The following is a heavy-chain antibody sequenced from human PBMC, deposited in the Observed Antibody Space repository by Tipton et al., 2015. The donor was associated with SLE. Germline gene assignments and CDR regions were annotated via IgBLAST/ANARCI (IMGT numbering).Heavy chain of an antibody. CDR1: GGSISSYY. J-gene: IGHJ1*01. V-gene: IGHV4-59*01. CDR3: AGESVVGATTYLQH. Sequence: TLSLTCTVSGGSISSYYLSWIRQPPGKGLEWIGYFYYSGSTNYNPPPKSRVTKSVDTSKNQFSLKLSSVTAADTAVYYCAGESVVGATTYLQHLGQGTLVTVSS. CDR2: FYYSGST. D-gene: IGHD1-26*01.